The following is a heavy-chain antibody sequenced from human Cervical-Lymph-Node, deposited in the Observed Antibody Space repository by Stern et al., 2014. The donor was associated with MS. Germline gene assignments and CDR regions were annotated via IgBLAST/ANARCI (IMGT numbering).Heavy chain of an antibody. V-gene: IGHV1-69*01. Sequence: QVQLVQSGAEVKKPGSSVKVSFKASGGTFSSYAISWVRQAPGQGLEWMGGIIPIFGTANYAQKFQGRVTITADESTSTAYMELSSLRSEDTAVYYCARDPLDSSGWFYYYYGMDVWGQGTTVTVSS. CDR2: IIPIFGTA. CDR1: GGTFSSYA. J-gene: IGHJ6*02. CDR3: ARDPLDSSGWFYYYYGMDV. D-gene: IGHD6-19*01.